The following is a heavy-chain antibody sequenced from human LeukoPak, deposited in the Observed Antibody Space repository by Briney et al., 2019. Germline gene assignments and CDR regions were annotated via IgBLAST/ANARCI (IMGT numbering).Heavy chain of an antibody. CDR3: ARGLRVRRTTVTTRGFDY. V-gene: IGHV4-61*02. D-gene: IGHD4-17*01. CDR1: GGSISSGSYY. J-gene: IGHJ4*02. CDR2: IYTSGST. Sequence: SQTLSLTCTVSGGSISSGSYYWSWIRQPAGKGLEWIGCIYTSGSTNYNPSLKSRVTISVDTSKNQFSLKLSSVTAADTAVYYCARGLRVRRTTVTTRGFDYWGQGTLVTVSS.